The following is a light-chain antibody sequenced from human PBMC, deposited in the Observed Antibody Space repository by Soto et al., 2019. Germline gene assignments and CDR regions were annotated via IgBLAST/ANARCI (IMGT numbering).Light chain of an antibody. CDR2: AAS. V-gene: IGKV1-6*01. Sequence: AIQMTQSPSSLSASVGDRVTITCRASQYIRNYLGWYQQKPGKAPNLLIYAASSLQSGVPSRFSGSGSGTDFTLTSSSLQPEDFATYFCLQDYTYPLTFGAGTKVEI. CDR3: LQDYTYPLT. CDR1: QYIRNY. J-gene: IGKJ4*01.